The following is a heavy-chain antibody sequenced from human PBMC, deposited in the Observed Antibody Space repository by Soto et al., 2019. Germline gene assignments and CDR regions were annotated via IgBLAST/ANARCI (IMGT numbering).Heavy chain of an antibody. Sequence: SVKVSCKASGYTFTSYAMHWVRQAPGQRLEWMGWINAGNGNTKYSQKFQGRVTITRDTSASTAYMELSSLRSEDTAVYYCARDPLESTNAHYDYWGQGTLVTVSS. J-gene: IGHJ4*02. CDR1: GYTFTSYA. D-gene: IGHD1-1*01. V-gene: IGHV1-3*01. CDR3: ARDPLESTNAHYDY. CDR2: INAGNGNT.